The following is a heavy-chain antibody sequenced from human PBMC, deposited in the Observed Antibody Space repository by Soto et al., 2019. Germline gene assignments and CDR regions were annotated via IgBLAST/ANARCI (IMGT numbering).Heavy chain of an antibody. CDR3: AKSPHPGILPAARDWYFDL. D-gene: IGHD2-2*01. Sequence: GGSLRLSCAASGFTFDDYAMHWVRQAPGKGLEWVSGISWNSGSIGYADSVKGRFTISRDNAKNSLYLQMNSLRAEDTALYYCAKSPHPGILPAARDWYFDLWGRGTLVTVSS. CDR1: GFTFDDYA. V-gene: IGHV3-9*01. J-gene: IGHJ2*01. CDR2: ISWNSGSI.